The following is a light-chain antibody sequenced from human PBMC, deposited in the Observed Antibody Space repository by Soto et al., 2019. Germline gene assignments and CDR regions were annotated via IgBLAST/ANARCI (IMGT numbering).Light chain of an antibody. CDR2: EVS. CDR3: CSYAGSYTSWV. J-gene: IGLJ3*02. V-gene: IGLV2-11*01. CDR1: SSDVGAYNY. Sequence: QSALTQPASVSGSPGQSITISCTGTSSDVGAYNYVSWFQQHPGKVPKLMIYEVSNRPSGVPDRFSGSKSDNTASLTISGLQAEDEADYYCCSYAGSYTSWVFGGGTKLTVL.